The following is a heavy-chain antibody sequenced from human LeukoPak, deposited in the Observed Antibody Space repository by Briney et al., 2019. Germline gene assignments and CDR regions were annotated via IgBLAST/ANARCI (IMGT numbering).Heavy chain of an antibody. V-gene: IGHV4-34*01. Sequence: SETLSLTCAVYGGSFSGYYWSWIRQPPGKGLEWIGEINHSGSTNYNPSLKSRVTISVDTSKNQFSLKLSSVTAADTAVYYCAGSPRSYTVGWFDPWGQGTLVTVSS. CDR2: INHSGST. D-gene: IGHD2-2*02. J-gene: IGHJ5*02. CDR3: AGSPRSYTVGWFDP. CDR1: GGSFSGYY.